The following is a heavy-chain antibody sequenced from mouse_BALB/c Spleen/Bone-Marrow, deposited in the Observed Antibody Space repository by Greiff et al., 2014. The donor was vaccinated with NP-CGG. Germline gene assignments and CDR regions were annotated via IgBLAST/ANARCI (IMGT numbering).Heavy chain of an antibody. J-gene: IGHJ4*01. CDR1: GYSITSGYY. CDR2: ISYDGSN. CDR3: ASVDVHAMDY. Sequence: EVKLMESGPGLVKPSQSLSLTCSVTGYSITSGYYWNWMRQFPGNKLEWLGYISYDGSNHYNASLTNRVSITLDTSKNQVFMKLNSVTSEDTATYYCASVDVHAMDYWGQGTSVTVSA. V-gene: IGHV3-6*02.